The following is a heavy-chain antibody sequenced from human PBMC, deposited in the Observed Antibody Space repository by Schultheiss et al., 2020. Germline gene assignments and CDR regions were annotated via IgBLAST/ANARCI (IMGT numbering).Heavy chain of an antibody. Sequence: GESLKISCAASGFTFSSYAMSWVRQAPGKGLEWVSAISGSGGSTYYADSVKGRFTISRDNSKNTLYLQMNSLRAEDTAVYYCAKVDGRVVPAAMGGMDVWGQGTTVTVSS. D-gene: IGHD2-2*01. V-gene: IGHV3-23*01. CDR3: AKVDGRVVPAAMGGMDV. CDR1: GFTFSSYA. CDR2: ISGSGGST. J-gene: IGHJ6*02.